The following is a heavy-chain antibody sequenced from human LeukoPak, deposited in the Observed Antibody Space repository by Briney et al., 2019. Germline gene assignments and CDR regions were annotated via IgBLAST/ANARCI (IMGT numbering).Heavy chain of an antibody. D-gene: IGHD3-16*02. CDR2: ISSSGSTI. CDR1: GFTFSSYE. V-gene: IGHV3-48*03. Sequence: GGSLRLSCAASGFTFSSYEMNWVRQAPGKGLEWVSYISSSGSTIYYADSVKGRFTISRDNAKNSLYLQVNSLRAEDTAVYYCATLQKEPYDYVWGSYRDWGQGALVTVSS. CDR3: ATLQKEPYDYVWGSYRD. J-gene: IGHJ4*02.